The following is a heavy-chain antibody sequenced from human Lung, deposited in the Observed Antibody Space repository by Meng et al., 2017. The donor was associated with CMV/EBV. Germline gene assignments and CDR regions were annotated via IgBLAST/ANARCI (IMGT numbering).Heavy chain of an antibody. D-gene: IGHD6-6*01. CDR2: IYHSGST. V-gene: IGHV4-4*02. J-gene: IGHJ4*02. Sequence: SXTXSLXCAVSGDSISSSNWWSWVSQPPGKGLEWIGEIYHSGSTNYNPSLKSRVTISVDKSKNQFSLKLSSVTAADTAVYYCARGNSSSSSSYFDYWGQGXLVT. CDR3: ARGNSSSSSSYFDY. CDR1: GDSISSSNW.